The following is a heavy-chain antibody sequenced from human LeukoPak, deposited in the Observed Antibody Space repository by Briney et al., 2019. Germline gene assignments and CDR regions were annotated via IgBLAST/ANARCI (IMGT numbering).Heavy chain of an antibody. CDR3: ARAPHDYVDYSDAFDI. Sequence: PGRSLRLSCAASGFTFSSYAMNWVRQAPGMGLEWVAVISYDGSTKYYADSVKGRLTISRDNSKNTLYLQMNSLRAEDTAVYHCARAPHDYVDYSDAFDIWGQGTKVTVSS. D-gene: IGHD4-17*01. J-gene: IGHJ3*02. CDR2: ISYDGSTK. CDR1: GFTFSSYA. V-gene: IGHV3-30*04.